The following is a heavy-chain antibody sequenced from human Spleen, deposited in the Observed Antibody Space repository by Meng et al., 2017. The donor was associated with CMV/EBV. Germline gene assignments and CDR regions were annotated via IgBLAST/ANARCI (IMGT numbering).Heavy chain of an antibody. D-gene: IGHD7-27*01. CDR1: GGSIKNFY. J-gene: IGHJ4*02. V-gene: IGHV4-59*13. CDR3: ARGLGAYFFDY. CDR2: IYNNGNS. Sequence: SETLSLTCSVSGGSIKNFYWNWIRQSPGKGLEWLGYIYNNGNSDYNPSLKSRVTMSEDISKNEFSLRLSSVTAADTAVYYCARGLGAYFFDYWGQGMLVTVSS.